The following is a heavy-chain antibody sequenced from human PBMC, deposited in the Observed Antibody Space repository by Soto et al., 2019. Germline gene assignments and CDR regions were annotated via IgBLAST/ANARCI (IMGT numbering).Heavy chain of an antibody. CDR3: ARDFRNYYGSGSYPDV. V-gene: IGHV4-61*01. D-gene: IGHD3-10*01. CDR1: GGSVSSGSYY. Sequence: QVQLQESGPGLVKPSETLSLTCTVSGGSVSSGSYYWSWIRQPPGKGLEWIGYIYYSGSTNYNPSLKSRVTISVDTSKNQCSLKLSSVTAADTAVYYCARDFRNYYGSGSYPDVWGQGTTVTVSS. J-gene: IGHJ6*02. CDR2: IYYSGST.